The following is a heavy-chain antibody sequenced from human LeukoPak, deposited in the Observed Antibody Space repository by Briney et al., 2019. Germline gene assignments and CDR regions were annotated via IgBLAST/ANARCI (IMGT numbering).Heavy chain of an antibody. CDR3: AKDPDIAVVPAAPFGY. Sequence: GGSLRLSCAASGFTFSSYAMSWVRQAPGKGLEWVSAISGSGGSTYYADSVKGRFTISRDNSKNTLYLQMNSLRAEDTAVYYCAKDPDIAVVPAAPFGYWGQGTLVTVSS. V-gene: IGHV3-23*01. J-gene: IGHJ4*02. CDR1: GFTFSSYA. D-gene: IGHD2-2*01. CDR2: ISGSGGST.